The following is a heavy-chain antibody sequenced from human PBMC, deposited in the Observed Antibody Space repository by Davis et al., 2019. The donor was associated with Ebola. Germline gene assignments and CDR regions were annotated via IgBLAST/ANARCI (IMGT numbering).Heavy chain of an antibody. V-gene: IGHV3-30*14. D-gene: IGHD6-19*01. CDR1: GFTFSSYA. CDR2: ISYDGSNK. J-gene: IGHJ4*02. CDR3: VKDNSDSSGDY. Sequence: GESLKISCAASGFTFSSYAMHWVRQAPGKGLEWVAVISYDGSNKYYADSVKGRFTISRDNSKNTLYLQMSSLRAEDTAVYYCVKDNSDSSGDYWGQGTLVTVSS.